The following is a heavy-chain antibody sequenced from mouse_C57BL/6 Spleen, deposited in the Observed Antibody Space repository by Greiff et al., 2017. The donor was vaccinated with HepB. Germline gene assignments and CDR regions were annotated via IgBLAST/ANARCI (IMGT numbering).Heavy chain of an antibody. CDR1: GYTFTDYN. D-gene: IGHD2-4*01. CDR3: ARDYYDYDGWYFDV. CDR2: INPNNGGT. V-gene: IGHV1-18*01. Sequence: VQLQQSGPELVKPGASVKIPCKASGYTFTDYNMDWVKQSHGKSLEWIGDINPNNGGTIYNQKFKGKATLTVDKSSSTAYMELRSLTSEDTAVYYCARDYYDYDGWYFDVWGTGTTVTVSS. J-gene: IGHJ1*03.